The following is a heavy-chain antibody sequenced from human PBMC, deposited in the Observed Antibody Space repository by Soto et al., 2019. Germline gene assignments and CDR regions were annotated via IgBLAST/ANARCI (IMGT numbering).Heavy chain of an antibody. V-gene: IGHV1-18*01. D-gene: IGHD2-2*01. Sequence: ASVNVSCKASGYTFTSYGISWVRQAPGQGLEWMGWISAYNGNTNYAQKLQGRVTMTTDTSTSTAYMELKSLRSDDTAVYYCARGPDIVVVPAASLPHYWGQGTLVTVSS. CDR1: GYTFTSYG. J-gene: IGHJ4*02. CDR2: ISAYNGNT. CDR3: ARGPDIVVVPAASLPHY.